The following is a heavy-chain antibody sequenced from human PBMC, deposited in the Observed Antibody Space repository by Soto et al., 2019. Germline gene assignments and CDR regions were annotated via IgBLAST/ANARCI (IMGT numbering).Heavy chain of an antibody. Sequence: XQTLSLTCAISGYSVSSNSAAWNWIRQSPSRGLEWLGRTYYSAKWYNDYAVSVKSRITINPDTSKNQFSLQLNSVTPEDTAVYYCARGEAAAGPLDYWGQGTLVTVSS. CDR2: TYYSAKWYN. D-gene: IGHD6-13*01. CDR3: ARGEAAAGPLDY. J-gene: IGHJ4*02. V-gene: IGHV6-1*01. CDR1: GYSVSSNSAA.